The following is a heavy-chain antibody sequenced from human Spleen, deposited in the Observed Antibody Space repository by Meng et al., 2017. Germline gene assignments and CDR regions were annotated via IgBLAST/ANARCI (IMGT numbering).Heavy chain of an antibody. V-gene: IGHV1-18*01. Sequence: QAQWVQSGSELRQPGASVKVSCKASGYTLTSYAINWLRQAPGQGLEWLGWINTYTGKTDYAQKFQGRVTLTTDTFTSTAYMELRSLRSDDTAVYYCVTRGNPYLNCWGQGTLVTVSS. CDR2: INTYTGKT. J-gene: IGHJ4*02. CDR3: VTRGNPYLNC. CDR1: GYTLTSYA.